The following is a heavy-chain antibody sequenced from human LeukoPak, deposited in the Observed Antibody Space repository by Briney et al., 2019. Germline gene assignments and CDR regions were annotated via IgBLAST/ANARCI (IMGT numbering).Heavy chain of an antibody. J-gene: IGHJ4*02. V-gene: IGHV4-34*01. Sequence: SETLSLTCAIYGGSFSGYYWIWIRQPPGKGPEWIGEINRRGSTNYNPSLKSRVTISVDTSKNQFSLKLSSVTAADTAVYYCARDPGLQTHYFDYWGQGTLVTVSS. D-gene: IGHD4-11*01. CDR1: GGSFSGYY. CDR2: INRRGST. CDR3: ARDPGLQTHYFDY.